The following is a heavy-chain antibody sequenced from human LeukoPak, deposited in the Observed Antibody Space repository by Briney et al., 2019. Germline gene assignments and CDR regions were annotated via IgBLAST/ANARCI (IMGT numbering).Heavy chain of an antibody. CDR1: GGSISSHY. Sequence: SETLSLTCTVSGGSISSHYWSWIRQPPGKGLEWIGEINHSGSTNFNPSLKSRVTISVDTSKNQFSLKLSSVTAADTAVFYCARANPLGYCSGGSCLDAFDIWGQGTMVTVSS. D-gene: IGHD2-15*01. J-gene: IGHJ3*02. CDR3: ARANPLGYCSGGSCLDAFDI. CDR2: INHSGST. V-gene: IGHV4-34*01.